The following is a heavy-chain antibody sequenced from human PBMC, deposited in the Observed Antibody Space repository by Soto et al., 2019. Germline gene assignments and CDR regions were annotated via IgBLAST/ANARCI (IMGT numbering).Heavy chain of an antibody. CDR3: ARDAAAGLNVS. J-gene: IGHJ5*02. D-gene: IGHD6-13*01. CDR2: ISAYNGNT. V-gene: IGHV1-18*01. Sequence: QVQLVQSGAEVKKPGASVKVSCKASGYTFTSYGISWVRQAPGQGLEWMGWISAYNGNTKYAQKFQGRVTMTTDTSTSTAYMEVRSLRSDDTAVYSCARDAAAGLNVSWVQATLVTVSS. CDR1: GYTFTSYG.